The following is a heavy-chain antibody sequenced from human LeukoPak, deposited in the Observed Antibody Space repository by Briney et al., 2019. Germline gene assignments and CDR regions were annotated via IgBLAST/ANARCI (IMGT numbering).Heavy chain of an antibody. CDR2: IYSSGST. CDR3: ARLNSYYYGSGTYYSDY. D-gene: IGHD3-10*01. CDR1: GGSISSYY. V-gene: IGHV4-59*08. Sequence: SETLSLTCTVSGGSISSYYWSWIRQPPGKGLEWIGYIYSSGSTNYNPSLKSRVTISVDTSNNQFSLKLSSVTAAGTAVYYCARLNSYYYGSGTYYSDYWGQGTLVTVSS. J-gene: IGHJ4*02.